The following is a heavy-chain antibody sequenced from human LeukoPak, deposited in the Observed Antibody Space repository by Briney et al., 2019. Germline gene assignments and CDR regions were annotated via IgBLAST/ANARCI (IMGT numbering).Heavy chain of an antibody. CDR3: ARDIWRGEYTNPDY. CDR1: GFTFSSYS. Sequence: GGSLRLSCAASGFTFSSYSVNWVRQAPGKGLEWVAVISFDGNNKYYADSVKGRFIISRDDSQNTLYLQMNSLRTEDTAVYYCARDIWRGEYTNPDYWGQGTLVTVSS. D-gene: IGHD3-3*01. V-gene: IGHV3-30*03. CDR2: ISFDGNNK. J-gene: IGHJ4*02.